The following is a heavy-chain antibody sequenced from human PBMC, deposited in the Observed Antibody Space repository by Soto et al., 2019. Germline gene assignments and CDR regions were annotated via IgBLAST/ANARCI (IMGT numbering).Heavy chain of an antibody. CDR2: INAGNGNT. CDR1: GYTFTSYA. Sequence: QVQLVQSGAEVKKPGASVKVSCKASGYTFTSYAMHWVRQAPGQRLEWMGWINAGNGNTKYSQKFQGRVTITRDTSASTAYMELSSLRSEETAVYYCAREGRERGFVWFGEFHNWFDPWGQGTLVTVSS. D-gene: IGHD3-10*01. J-gene: IGHJ5*02. V-gene: IGHV1-3*01. CDR3: AREGRERGFVWFGEFHNWFDP.